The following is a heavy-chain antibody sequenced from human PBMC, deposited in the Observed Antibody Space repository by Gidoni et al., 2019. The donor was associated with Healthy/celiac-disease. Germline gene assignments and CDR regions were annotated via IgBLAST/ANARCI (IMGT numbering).Heavy chain of an antibody. CDR1: GFTFSSYA. V-gene: IGHV3-23*01. D-gene: IGHD3-22*01. CDR3: AKFGIITMIVAVMGGGFDY. Sequence: EVQLLESGGGLVQPEGSLRLSCAASGFTFSSYAISWVRQAPGKGLEWVSAISGSGGSTYNADSGKGRFTISRDNSKNTLYLQLNSLRAEDTAVYYCAKFGIITMIVAVMGGGFDYWGQGTLVTVSS. CDR2: ISGSGGST. J-gene: IGHJ4*02.